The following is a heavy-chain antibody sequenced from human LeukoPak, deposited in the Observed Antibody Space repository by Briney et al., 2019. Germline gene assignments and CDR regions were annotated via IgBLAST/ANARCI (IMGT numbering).Heavy chain of an antibody. D-gene: IGHD2/OR15-2a*01. CDR3: ARGETLLGY. V-gene: IGHV4-59*01. Sequence: PSETLSLTCTVSGASISSYFWSWIRQPPGKGLEWIGYIYYSGSTNYNPSLKSRVTISVDMSKNQFSLKLSSVTAADTAVYYCARGETLLGYWGQGTLVTVSS. J-gene: IGHJ4*02. CDR2: IYYSGST. CDR1: GASISSYF.